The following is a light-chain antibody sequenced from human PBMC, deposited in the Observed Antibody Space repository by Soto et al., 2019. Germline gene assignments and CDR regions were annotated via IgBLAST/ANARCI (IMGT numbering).Light chain of an antibody. CDR2: DVS. CDR3: CSYAGSQTRV. CDR1: SSDVAAYNY. Sequence: QSALTQPRSVSGSPRQSVTISCTGTSSDVAAYNYVSWYQQHPGKAPKLMIYDVSKGPSGVPDRFSVSQSGNTASLTISGLKGEDEADYYCCSYAGSQTRVFGTGTKVTVL. J-gene: IGLJ1*01. V-gene: IGLV2-11*01.